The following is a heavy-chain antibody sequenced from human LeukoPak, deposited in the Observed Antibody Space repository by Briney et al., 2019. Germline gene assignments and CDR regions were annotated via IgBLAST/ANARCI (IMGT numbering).Heavy chain of an antibody. Sequence: SETLSLTCAVYGGSFSGYYWSWIRQPPGKGLEWIGEINHSGSTNYNPSLKSRVTISVDTSKNQFSLKLSSVTAADTAVYYCARTKTRTPYYYGSGTKTTNWFDPWGQGTLVTVSS. V-gene: IGHV4-34*01. CDR1: GGSFSGYY. J-gene: IGHJ5*02. D-gene: IGHD3-10*01. CDR3: ARTKTRTPYYYGSGTKTTNWFDP. CDR2: INHSGST.